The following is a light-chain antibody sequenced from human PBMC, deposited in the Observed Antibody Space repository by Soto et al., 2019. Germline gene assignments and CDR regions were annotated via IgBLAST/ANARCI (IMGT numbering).Light chain of an antibody. Sequence: DIQMTQSPSSLSASVGDRVTLTCRASETISTFLNWYQYKPGRAPKLLIYAASRLQSGVPSRFSGSGSGTDFTLTINGLQPEDFASYYCQQSYSLSPITFGQGTRLEI. CDR1: ETISTF. CDR2: AAS. CDR3: QQSYSLSPIT. J-gene: IGKJ5*01. V-gene: IGKV1-39*01.